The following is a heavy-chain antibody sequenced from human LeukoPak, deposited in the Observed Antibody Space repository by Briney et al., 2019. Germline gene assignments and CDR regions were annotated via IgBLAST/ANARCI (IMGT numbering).Heavy chain of an antibody. J-gene: IGHJ4*02. CDR1: GFTFNNYW. V-gene: IGHV3-74*01. CDR2: INGDGNNV. Sequence: GESLRLSCAASGFTFNNYWLHWVRQVPGKGLMWVPRINGDGNNVNYADSVKGRFTISRDNAKNTLHLQMNSLRAEDTAVYYCAAGPAGNGHLSSYWGQGTRVTVSS. CDR3: AAGPAGNGHLSSY. D-gene: IGHD1-1*01.